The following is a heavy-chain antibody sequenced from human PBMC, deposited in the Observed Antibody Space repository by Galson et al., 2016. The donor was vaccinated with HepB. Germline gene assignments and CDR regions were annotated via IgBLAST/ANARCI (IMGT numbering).Heavy chain of an antibody. CDR1: GGSLSTRNW. Sequence: SETLSLTCAVSGGSLSTRNWWSWIRQTPRKGLEWIGEIYHTGTTNYNPSLKSRITMSLDKSKNQFSLKLNSVTAADTAVYYCANLGYCSGGDCYSVDWGQGTMVTVSS. J-gene: IGHJ4*02. CDR3: ANLGYCSGGDCYSVD. D-gene: IGHD2-15*01. CDR2: IYHTGTT. V-gene: IGHV4-4*02.